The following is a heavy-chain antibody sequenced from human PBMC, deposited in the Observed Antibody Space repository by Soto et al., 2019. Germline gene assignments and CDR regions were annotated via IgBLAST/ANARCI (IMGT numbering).Heavy chain of an antibody. CDR2: IYYSGST. V-gene: IGHV4-30-4*01. CDR3: ARERPDGSRLDP. CDR1: GGSISSGAYY. Sequence: ASETLSLTCTVSGGSISSGAYYWIWIRQPPGKGLEWIGYIYYSGSTYYNPSLKSRVTISVDTSKNQFSLKLSSVTAADTAVYYCARERPDGSRLDPWGQGTLVT. D-gene: IGHD6-13*01. J-gene: IGHJ5*02.